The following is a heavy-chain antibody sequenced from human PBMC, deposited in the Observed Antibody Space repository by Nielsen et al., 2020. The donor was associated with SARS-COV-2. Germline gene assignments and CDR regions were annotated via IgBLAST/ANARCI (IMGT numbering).Heavy chain of an antibody. D-gene: IGHD3-16*01. CDR3: GRDWGVDPFHYGMAV. V-gene: IGHV3-33*08. CDR2: IWYDGSNK. Sequence: GGSLRLSCEVSRFGLTTYTINWVRQAPGKGLEWVSVIWYDGSNKNYAESVKGRFTISRDNSKNTLYLQMNSLRVEDTAVYYCGRDWGVDPFHYGMAVWGQGTTVTVSS. J-gene: IGHJ6*02. CDR1: RFGLTTYT.